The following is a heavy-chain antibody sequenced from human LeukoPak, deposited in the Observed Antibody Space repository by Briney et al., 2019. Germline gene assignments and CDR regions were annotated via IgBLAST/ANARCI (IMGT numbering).Heavy chain of an antibody. D-gene: IGHD2/OR15-2a*01. Sequence: GGSLRLSCAASGNYWMHWVRQAPGKGLVWVSHINSDGSWTSYADSVKGRFTISKDNAKNTVYLQMNSLRAEDTAVYYCVSFYETYWGRGTLDTVSS. CDR1: GNYW. J-gene: IGHJ4*02. CDR2: INSDGSWT. CDR3: VSFYETY. V-gene: IGHV3-74*01.